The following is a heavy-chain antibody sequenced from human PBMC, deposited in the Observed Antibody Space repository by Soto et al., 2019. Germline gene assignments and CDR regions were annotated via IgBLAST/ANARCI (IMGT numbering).Heavy chain of an antibody. CDR3: AREGGNSGDYYGMDV. CDR1: GFTFSSYS. D-gene: IGHD2-21*02. J-gene: IGHJ6*02. Sequence: PGGSLRLSCAASGFTFSSYSMNWVRQAPGKGLEWVSSISSSSSYIYYADSVKGRFTISRDNAKNSLYLQMNSLRAEDTAVYYCAREGGNSGDYYGMDVWGQGTTVTVSS. V-gene: IGHV3-21*01. CDR2: ISSSSSYI.